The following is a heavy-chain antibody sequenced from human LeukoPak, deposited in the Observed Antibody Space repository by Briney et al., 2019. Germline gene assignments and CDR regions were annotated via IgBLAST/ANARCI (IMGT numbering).Heavy chain of an antibody. CDR2: ISWNSEKV. J-gene: IGHJ4*02. D-gene: IGHD6-19*01. CDR1: GFTFDDYT. CDR3: AREEAVAGYFDY. V-gene: IGHV3-9*01. Sequence: PGRSLRLSCAASGFTFDDYTMHWVRQPPGKGLEWVSGISWNSEKVGYADSVKGRFTISRDNAKNSLYLQMNSLRAEDTAVYYCAREEAVAGYFDYWGQGTLVTVSS.